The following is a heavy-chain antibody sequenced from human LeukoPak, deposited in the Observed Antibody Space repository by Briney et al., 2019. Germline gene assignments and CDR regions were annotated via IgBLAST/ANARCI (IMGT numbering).Heavy chain of an antibody. V-gene: IGHV3-11*01. Sequence: KTGGSLRLSCAASGFTFSDYYMSWIRQAPGKGLEWVSYISSSGSTIYYADSVKGRFTTSRDNAKNSLYLQMNSLRAEDTAVYYCAKSPRGDYYDSSGQWDYWGQGTLVTVSS. D-gene: IGHD3-22*01. CDR1: GFTFSDYY. J-gene: IGHJ4*02. CDR2: ISSSGSTI. CDR3: AKSPRGDYYDSSGQWDY.